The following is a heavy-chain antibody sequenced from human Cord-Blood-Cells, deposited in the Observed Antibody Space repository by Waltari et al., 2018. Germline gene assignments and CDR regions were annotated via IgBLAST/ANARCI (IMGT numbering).Heavy chain of an antibody. J-gene: IGHJ2*01. CDR3: ARKRNYDSSGYYSSYWYFDL. CDR2: SYYSGST. D-gene: IGHD3-22*01. CDR1: GGSISSSSYY. Sequence: LQLQESGPGLVKPSETLFLTCTVSGGSISSSSYYWGWMRQPQGKGLEWIGSSYYSGSTYYNPSLKSLVTISVDTSQNQFSLKLSAVTAADTAVYYCARKRNYDSSGYYSSYWYFDLWCRGTLVTVSS. V-gene: IGHV4-39*01.